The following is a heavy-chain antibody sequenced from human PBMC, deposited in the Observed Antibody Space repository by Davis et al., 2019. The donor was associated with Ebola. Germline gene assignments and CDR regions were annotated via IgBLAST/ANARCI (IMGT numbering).Heavy chain of an antibody. CDR2: ISSDGSST. CDR3: ARGCPVPYHYYYNMDV. D-gene: IGHD2-21*01. V-gene: IGHV3-74*01. CDR1: GFTFSTHW. J-gene: IGHJ6*02. Sequence: GESLKISCAASGFTFSTHWMHWVRQVPGKGLVWVSRISSDGSSTNYADSVKGRFTISRDNAKNTLYLQMNSLRAEDTAVYYCARGCPVPYHYYYNMDVWGQGTTVTVSS.